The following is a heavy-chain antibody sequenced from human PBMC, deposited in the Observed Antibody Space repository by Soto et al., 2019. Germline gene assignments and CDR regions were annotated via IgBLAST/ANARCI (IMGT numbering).Heavy chain of an antibody. CDR2: IYYSGST. CDR3: ARDKVLTMVRGAPYYYYGMDV. V-gene: IGHV4-30-4*01. D-gene: IGHD3-10*01. J-gene: IGHJ6*02. CDR1: GGSISSGDYY. Sequence: PSETLSLTCTVSGGSISSGDYYWSWIRQPPGKGLEWIGYIYYSGSTYYNPSLKSRVTISVDTSKNQFSLKLSSVTAADTAVYYCARDKVLTMVRGAPYYYYGMDVWGQGTTVTVSS.